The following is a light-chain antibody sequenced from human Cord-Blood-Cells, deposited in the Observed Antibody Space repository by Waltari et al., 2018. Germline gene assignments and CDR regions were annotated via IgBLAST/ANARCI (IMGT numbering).Light chain of an antibody. Sequence: AMTQPATVSGSPGKSITTSCTGSSSDGGGSTSVSWYQQHPGKAPKLVIYDLNNRPSAVSTRFSGSNSGNTAPLTISGLQSEDEADYYCSSYTGSSTLVFGTGPKVTVL. V-gene: IGLV2-14*01. CDR3: SSYTGSSTLV. CDR2: DLN. J-gene: IGLJ1*01. CDR1: SSDGGGSTS.